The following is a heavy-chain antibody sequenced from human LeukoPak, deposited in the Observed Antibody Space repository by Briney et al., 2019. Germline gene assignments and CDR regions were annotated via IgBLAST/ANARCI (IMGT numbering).Heavy chain of an antibody. CDR2: INGSGGST. CDR1: GFTFSSCA. V-gene: IGHV3-23*01. CDR3: AKSRCYDSSGYYPFDY. J-gene: IGHJ4*02. Sequence: GGSLRLSCAASGFTFSSCAMSWVRQAPGKGLEWVSTINGSGGSTYYADSVKGRFTISRDNSKNTLYLQMNSLRAEDTAVYYCAKSRCYDSSGYYPFDYWGQGTLVTVSS. D-gene: IGHD3-22*01.